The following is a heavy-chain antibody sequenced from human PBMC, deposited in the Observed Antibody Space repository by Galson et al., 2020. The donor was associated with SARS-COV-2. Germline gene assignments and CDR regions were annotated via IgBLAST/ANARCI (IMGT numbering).Heavy chain of an antibody. CDR2: MYDGGTT. Sequence: PSETLSLTCAVSGGSISSGGYSWSWIRQPPGKGLEWIGHMYDGGTTYYNPSLKSRVTISVDRSKNQFSLKLSSVTAADTAVYYCGRGKLTEVLTPFDYWGQGTLVTVSS. CDR3: GRGKLTEVLTPFDY. D-gene: IGHD3-9*01. J-gene: IGHJ4*02. V-gene: IGHV4-30-2*01. CDR1: GGSISSGGYS.